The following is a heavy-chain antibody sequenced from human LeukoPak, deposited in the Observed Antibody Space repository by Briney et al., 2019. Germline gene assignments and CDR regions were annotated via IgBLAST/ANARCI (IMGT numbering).Heavy chain of an antibody. CDR2: IYYSGST. CDR3: ARLRITMVRGVREGHWFDP. CDR1: GGSISSSSYY. V-gene: IGHV4-39*07. D-gene: IGHD3-10*01. Sequence: SETLSLTCTVSGGSISSSSYYWGWIRQPPGKGLEWIGSIYYSGSTNYNPSLKSRVTISVDTSKNQFSLKLSSVTAADTAVYYCARLRITMVRGVREGHWFDPWGQGTLVTVSS. J-gene: IGHJ5*02.